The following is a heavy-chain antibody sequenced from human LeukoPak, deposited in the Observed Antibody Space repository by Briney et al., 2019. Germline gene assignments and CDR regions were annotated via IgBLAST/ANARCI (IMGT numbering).Heavy chain of an antibody. D-gene: IGHD3-3*02. Sequence: PSETLFLTCTVSGYSISSGYYWGWIRQPPGKGLKWIGSISHSGSTYYNPSLKSRVTISVDTSKNQFSLKLSSLTAADTAVYYCARLRRSRLAEFDYWGQGTLVTVSS. CDR1: GYSISSGYY. CDR3: ARLRRSRLAEFDY. V-gene: IGHV4-38-2*02. CDR2: ISHSGST. J-gene: IGHJ4*02.